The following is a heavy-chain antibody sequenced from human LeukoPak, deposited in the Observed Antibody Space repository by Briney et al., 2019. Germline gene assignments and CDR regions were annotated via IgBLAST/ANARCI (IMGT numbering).Heavy chain of an antibody. CDR3: ARGDIVVVPAMGDAFDI. CDR1: GFTFSSYA. Sequence: PGGSLRLSCAASGFTFSSYAMSWVRQAPGKGLEWVANMKQDGSEKKYVDSVKGRFTISRDNTKNSLYLQMNSLRAEDTAVYYCARGDIVVVPAMGDAFDIWGQGTMVTVSS. V-gene: IGHV3-7*01. D-gene: IGHD2-2*01. CDR2: MKQDGSEK. J-gene: IGHJ3*02.